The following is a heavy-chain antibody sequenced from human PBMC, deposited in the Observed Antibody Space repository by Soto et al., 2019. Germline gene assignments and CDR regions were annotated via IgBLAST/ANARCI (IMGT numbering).Heavy chain of an antibody. V-gene: IGHV4-30-4*01. CDR3: ARGPSGDKVDY. D-gene: IGHD7-27*01. CDR2: IYDGGTT. Sequence: QVQLQESGTRLVSPSQTLSLTCTVSGGSISSAAYCWSWIRQSPDKGLEWIGHIYDGGTTYSSPSLKGRVTISADTSETQFSLKLNSVSAADTVVYYCARGPSGDKVDYWGQGIQVTVSS. J-gene: IGHJ4*02. CDR1: GGSISSAAYC.